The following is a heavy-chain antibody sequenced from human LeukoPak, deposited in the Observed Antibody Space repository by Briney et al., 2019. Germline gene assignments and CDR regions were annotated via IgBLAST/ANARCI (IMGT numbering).Heavy chain of an antibody. CDR2: IGSSSNYI. Sequence: RGSLRLSCAASGFTFTSYTMNWVRQAPGKGLAWVSSIGSSSNYIYYADSVKGRFTISRDNAKNSLYLQMNSLRAEDTAVYYCARDRITIFGVVESWGQGTLATVSS. CDR3: ARDRITIFGVVES. V-gene: IGHV3-21*01. CDR1: GFTFTSYT. D-gene: IGHD3-3*01. J-gene: IGHJ4*02.